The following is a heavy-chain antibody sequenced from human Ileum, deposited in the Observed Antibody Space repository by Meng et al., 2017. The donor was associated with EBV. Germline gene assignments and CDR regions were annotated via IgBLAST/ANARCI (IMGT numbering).Heavy chain of an antibody. CDR1: GGSISSGDYY. V-gene: IGHV4-30-4*01. CDR3: ARGYYDSSGYGYWYFDL. CDR2: IYYSGST. J-gene: IGHJ2*01. D-gene: IGHD3-22*01. Sequence: VQLQRRVPGLVYPSQTLSLTCTGSGGSISSGDYYWSWSRQPPGKGLEWIGYIYYSGSTYYNPSLKSRVTISVDTSKNQFSLKLSSVTAADTAVYYCARGYYDSSGYGYWYFDLWGRGTLVTVSS.